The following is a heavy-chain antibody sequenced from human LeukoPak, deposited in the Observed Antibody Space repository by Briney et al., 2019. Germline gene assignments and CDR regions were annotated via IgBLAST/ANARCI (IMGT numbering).Heavy chain of an antibody. CDR3: TTALYCSGGSCYSRWYYFDY. CDR2: IKSKTDGGTT. Sequence: GGSLRLSCAASGFTFSNAWMSWVRQAPGKGLEWVGRIKSKTDGGTTDYAAPVKGRFTISRDDSKNTLYLQMNSLKTEDTAVYYYTTALYCSGGSCYSRWYYFDYWGQGTLVTVSS. V-gene: IGHV3-15*01. J-gene: IGHJ4*02. CDR1: GFTFSNAW. D-gene: IGHD2-15*01.